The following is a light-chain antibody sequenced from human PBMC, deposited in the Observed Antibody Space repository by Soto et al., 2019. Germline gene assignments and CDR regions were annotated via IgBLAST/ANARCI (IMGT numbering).Light chain of an antibody. CDR2: EVT. V-gene: IGLV2-8*01. J-gene: IGLJ3*02. Sequence: QSALTQPPSASGSPGQSVTISCTGTSSDVGGYNYVSWYQQHPGKAPKLMIYEVTKRPSGVPDRFSGSKSVNTASLTVSGLQAEDEAYYYCSSYAGSNNLVFGGGTKLTVL. CDR1: SSDVGGYNY. CDR3: SSYAGSNNLV.